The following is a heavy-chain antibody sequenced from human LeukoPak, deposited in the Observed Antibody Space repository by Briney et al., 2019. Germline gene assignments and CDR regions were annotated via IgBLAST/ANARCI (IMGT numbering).Heavy chain of an antibody. CDR2: IYYRGST. CDR1: GGSINNYY. J-gene: IGHJ4*02. Sequence: SETLSLTCTVSGGSINNYYWSWIRQPPGKGLEWIGYIYYRGSTNYNPSLKSRVTFSVDTSKNQFSLKLNSVTAADTAVYYCARGGDYGDLRYFDYWGREPWSPSPQ. V-gene: IGHV4-59*01. CDR3: ARGGDYGDLRYFDY. D-gene: IGHD4-17*01.